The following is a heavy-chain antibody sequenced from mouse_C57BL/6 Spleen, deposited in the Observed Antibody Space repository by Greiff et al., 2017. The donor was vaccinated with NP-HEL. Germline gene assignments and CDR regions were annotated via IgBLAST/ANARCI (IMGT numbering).Heavy chain of an antibody. Sequence: QVQLKQSGPELVRPGVSVKLSCKGSGYTFTDYAMHWVKQSHAKSLEWIGVISTYYGDASYNQKFKDKATMTVDKSSSTAYMELARLTSEDSAVYYCARRGNYERFAYWGQGTLVTVSA. CDR3: ARRGNYERFAY. CDR2: ISTYYGDA. J-gene: IGHJ3*01. V-gene: IGHV1-67*01. D-gene: IGHD2-1*01. CDR1: GYTFTDYA.